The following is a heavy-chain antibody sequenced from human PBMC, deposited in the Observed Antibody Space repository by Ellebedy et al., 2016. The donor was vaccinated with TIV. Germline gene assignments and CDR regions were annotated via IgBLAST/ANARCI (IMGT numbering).Heavy chain of an antibody. V-gene: IGHV4-39*07. J-gene: IGHJ4*02. Sequence: MPSETLSLTCTVSGGSISSSSYYRGWIRQPPGKGLEWIGEINHSGSTNYNPSLKSRVTISVDTSKNQFSLKLSSVTAADTAVYYCASLTRGLRAWGYWGQGTLVTVSS. D-gene: IGHD4-17*01. CDR3: ASLTRGLRAWGY. CDR1: GGSISSSSYY. CDR2: INHSGST.